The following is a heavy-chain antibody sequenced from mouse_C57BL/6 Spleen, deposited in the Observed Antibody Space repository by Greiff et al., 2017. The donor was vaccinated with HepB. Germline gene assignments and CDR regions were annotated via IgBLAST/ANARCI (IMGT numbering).Heavy chain of an antibody. Sequence: VQLQQSGAELVRPGASVKLSCTASGFNIKDDYMHWVKQRPEQGLEWIGWIDPENGDTEYASKFQGKATITADTSSNTAYLQLSSPTSEDTAVYYCTTGTTVVDFDYWGQGTTLTVSS. V-gene: IGHV14-4*01. D-gene: IGHD1-1*01. CDR1: GFNIKDDY. CDR3: TTGTTVVDFDY. CDR2: IDPENGDT. J-gene: IGHJ2*01.